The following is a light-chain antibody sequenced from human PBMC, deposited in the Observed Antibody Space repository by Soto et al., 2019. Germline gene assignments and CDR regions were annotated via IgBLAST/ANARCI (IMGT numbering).Light chain of an antibody. Sequence: QSALTQPASVSGSHGQSITISCTGTSSDIGSYDLVSWYQQHPGKAPKLMIYEGTKRPSGVSNRFSGSKSGNTASLTISGLQTEDEADYFCCSYAGTFYVFGTGTKVTVL. CDR3: CSYAGTFYV. J-gene: IGLJ1*01. CDR1: SSDIGSYDL. CDR2: EGT. V-gene: IGLV2-23*01.